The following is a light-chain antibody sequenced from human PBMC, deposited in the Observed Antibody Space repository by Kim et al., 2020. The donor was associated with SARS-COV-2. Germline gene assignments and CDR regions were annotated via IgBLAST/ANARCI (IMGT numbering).Light chain of an antibody. CDR3: QQNYRSTYT. J-gene: IGKJ2*01. Sequence: DIQMTQSPSSLSASVGDRVTITCRASQSIDTHLNWYQQQPGKAPDLLIYATFSLQTGVPSRFSGSGSGTDFTLTISSLQPEDFATYYCQQNYRSTYTFGQGTKLEI. CDR1: QSIDTH. V-gene: IGKV1-39*01. CDR2: ATF.